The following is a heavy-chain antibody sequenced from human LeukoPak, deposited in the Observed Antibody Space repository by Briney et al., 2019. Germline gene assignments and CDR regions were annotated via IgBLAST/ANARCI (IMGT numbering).Heavy chain of an antibody. J-gene: IGHJ6*02. V-gene: IGHV4-34*01. CDR3: ARGRGMDV. Sequence: SETLSLTCAVYGGSFSGYYWSWIRQPPGKGLEWIGEINHSGSTNYNPSLKSRVTISVDTSKNQFSLKLSSVTAADTAVYYCARGRGMDVWGQRTTVTVSS. CDR2: INHSGST. CDR1: GGSFSGYY.